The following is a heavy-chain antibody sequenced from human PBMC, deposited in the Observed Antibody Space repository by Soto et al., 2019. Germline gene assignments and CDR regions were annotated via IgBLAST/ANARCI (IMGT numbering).Heavy chain of an antibody. J-gene: IGHJ4*01. V-gene: IGHV3-15*07. CDR1: GFVFSNAW. D-gene: IGHD3-22*01. CDR3: NTDSYSTMIEVRFDY. Sequence: PGGSLRLSCAGSGFVFSNAWINWVRQAPGKGLEWVGRIKSKALGGRTDFAAPVRGRFAITRDDSRNMAYMQMNSLNTEDTAVYYCNTDSYSTMIEVRFDYWGHGTPVTVS. CDR2: IKSKALGGRT.